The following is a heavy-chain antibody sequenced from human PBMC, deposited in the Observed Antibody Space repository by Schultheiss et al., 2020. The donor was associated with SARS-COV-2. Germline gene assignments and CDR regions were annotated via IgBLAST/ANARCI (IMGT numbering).Heavy chain of an antibody. CDR2: IYTSGST. Sequence: SETLSLTCTVSGGSISSGSYYWSWIRQPAGKGLEWIGRIYTSGSTNYNPSLKSRVTMSVDTSKNQFSLKVTSVTAADTAVYYCARDGLGYGMDVWGQGTTVTVSS. J-gene: IGHJ6*02. D-gene: IGHD3-22*01. V-gene: IGHV4-61*02. CDR1: GGSISSGSYY. CDR3: ARDGLGYGMDV.